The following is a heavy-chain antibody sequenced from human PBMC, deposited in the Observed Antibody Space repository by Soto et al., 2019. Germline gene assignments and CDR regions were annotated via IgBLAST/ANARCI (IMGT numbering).Heavy chain of an antibody. CDR3: AKEGGLSGSYYISSSYYFDY. CDR2: ISYDGSNT. D-gene: IGHD1-26*01. CDR1: GFTFSSYG. J-gene: IGHJ4*02. Sequence: GGSRRLSCAASGFTFSSYGMHWVRQAPGKGLEWVAIISYDGSNTYYADSVKGRFTISRDNSKNTLYLQMNSLRAEDTSVYYCAKEGGLSGSYYISSSYYFDYWGQGTLVTVSS. V-gene: IGHV3-30*18.